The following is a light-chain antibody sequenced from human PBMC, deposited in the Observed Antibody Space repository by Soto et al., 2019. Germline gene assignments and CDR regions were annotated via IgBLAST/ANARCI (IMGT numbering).Light chain of an antibody. J-gene: IGKJ1*01. CDR3: IQGLPKGT. Sequence: VQTQSPLSLPVTPGEPASISCRSSQSLLHSNGYNYLDGYVQKQGQSPQLLIYLASNRASGVPDRFSCSGSGTDFTLKIRRVEAEYVGVYYGIQGLPKGTFGQGTKVEI. V-gene: IGKV2-28*01. CDR1: QSLLHSNGYNY. CDR2: LAS.